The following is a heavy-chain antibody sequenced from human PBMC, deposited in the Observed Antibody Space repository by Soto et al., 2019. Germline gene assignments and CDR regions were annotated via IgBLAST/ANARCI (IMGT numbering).Heavy chain of an antibody. D-gene: IGHD3-10*01. CDR1: GYTFTSYA. CDR3: ARVDPVLLWFGESLGGMDV. V-gene: IGHV1-18*01. J-gene: IGHJ6*02. CDR2: ISAYNGNT. Sequence: ASVKVSCKASGYTFTSYAMHWVRQAPGQRLEWMGWISAYNGNTNYAQKLQGRVTMTTDTSTSTAYMELRSLRSDDTAVYYCARVDPVLLWFGESLGGMDVWGQGTTVTVSS.